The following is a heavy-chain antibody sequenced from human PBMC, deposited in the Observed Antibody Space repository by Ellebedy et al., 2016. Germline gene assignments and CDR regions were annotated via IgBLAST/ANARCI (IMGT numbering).Heavy chain of an antibody. CDR1: GFTFSSYA. J-gene: IGHJ4*02. CDR3: AKSQDTVTHYFDY. D-gene: IGHD4-17*01. CDR2: ISYDGSNK. V-gene: IGHV3-30*18. Sequence: GGSLRLXXAASGFTFSSYAMHWVRQAPGKGLEWVAVISYDGSNKYYADSVKGRFTISRDNSKNTLYLQMNSLRAEDTAVYYCAKSQDTVTHYFDYWGQGTLVTVSS.